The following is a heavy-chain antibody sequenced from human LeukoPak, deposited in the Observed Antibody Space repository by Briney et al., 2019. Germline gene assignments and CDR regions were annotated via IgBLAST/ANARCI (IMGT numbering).Heavy chain of an antibody. CDR1: RFTFSSYS. Sequence: GGSLRLSCAASRFTFSSYSMNWVRQAPGKGLEWVSSISSSSSYIYYADSVKGRFTISRDNAKNSLYLQMNSLRAEDTAVYYCARDWEAAAGRDAFDIWGQGTMVTVSS. D-gene: IGHD6-13*01. CDR3: ARDWEAAAGRDAFDI. J-gene: IGHJ3*02. CDR2: ISSSSSYI. V-gene: IGHV3-21*01.